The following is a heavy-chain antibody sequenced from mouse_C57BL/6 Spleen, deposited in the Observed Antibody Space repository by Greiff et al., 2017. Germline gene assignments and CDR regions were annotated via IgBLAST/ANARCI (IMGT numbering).Heavy chain of an antibody. Sequence: VQLQQPGTELVKPGASVKLSCKASGYTFTSYWMHWVKQRPGQGLEWIGNINPSNGGTNYNEKFKSKATLTVDKSSSTAYMQLSSLTSEDSAVYYCARSRGYYYGSSLYAMDYWGQGTSVTVSS. J-gene: IGHJ4*01. CDR3: ARSRGYYYGSSLYAMDY. V-gene: IGHV1-53*01. D-gene: IGHD1-1*01. CDR1: GYTFTSYW. CDR2: INPSNGGT.